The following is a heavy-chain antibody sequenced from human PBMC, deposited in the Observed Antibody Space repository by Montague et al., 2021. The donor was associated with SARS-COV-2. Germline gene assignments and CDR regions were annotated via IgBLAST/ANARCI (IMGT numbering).Heavy chain of an antibody. CDR1: GDSVSSNTVA. CDR3: ARDSEYSTDY. Sequence: CAISGDSVSSNTVAWNWFRQSPSRGLEWLGRTYYRSKWYNDYAVSMQSRVTINPDTSKNQFSLHVNSVTPGDTAVYYCARDSEYSTDYWGQGLLVTVSS. V-gene: IGHV6-1*01. J-gene: IGHJ4*02. D-gene: IGHD6-6*01. CDR2: TYYRSKWYN.